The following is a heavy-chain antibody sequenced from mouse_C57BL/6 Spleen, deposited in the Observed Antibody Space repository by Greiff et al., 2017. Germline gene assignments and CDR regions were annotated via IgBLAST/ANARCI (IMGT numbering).Heavy chain of an antibody. CDR2: ILPGSGST. D-gene: IGHD2-4*01. CDR3: AREGDDYDDGHYAMDY. J-gene: IGHJ4*01. Sequence: VQLQQSGAELMKPGASVKLSCKATGYTFTGYWIEWVKQRPGHGLEWIGEILPGSGSTNYNEKFKGKATFTADTSSNTAYMQLSSLTTEDSAIYYCAREGDDYDDGHYAMDYWGQGTSVTVSS. CDR1: GYTFTGYW. V-gene: IGHV1-9*01.